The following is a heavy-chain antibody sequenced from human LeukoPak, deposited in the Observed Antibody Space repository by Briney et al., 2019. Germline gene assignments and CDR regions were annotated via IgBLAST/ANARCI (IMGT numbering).Heavy chain of an antibody. J-gene: IGHJ6*03. V-gene: IGHV4-4*07. D-gene: IGHD3-3*01. CDR3: ARVKGVRFLEWLLKGGYYYMDV. Sequence: SETLSLTCSVSGGSISSYHWTWIRQPAGKGLEWIGRIYSSGSTNYNPSLKSRVTISVDTSKNQFSLKLSSVTAADTAVYYCARVKGVRFLEWLLKGGYYYMDVWGKGTTVTVSS. CDR2: IYSSGST. CDR1: GGSISSYH.